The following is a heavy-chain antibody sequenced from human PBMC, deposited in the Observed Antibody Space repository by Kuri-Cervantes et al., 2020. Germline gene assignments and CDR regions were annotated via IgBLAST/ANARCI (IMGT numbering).Heavy chain of an antibody. V-gene: IGHV3-53*01. CDR1: GFTVSSNY. Sequence: GESLKISCAASGFTVSSNYMSWVRQAPGKGLEWVSIIYASGSTYYADSVKGRFTISRDNSQDTLFLQMNSLRAEDTAVYYCARGAKPIDYWGQGTLVTVSS. D-gene: IGHD4/OR15-4a*01. J-gene: IGHJ4*02. CDR3: ARGAKPIDY. CDR2: IYASGST.